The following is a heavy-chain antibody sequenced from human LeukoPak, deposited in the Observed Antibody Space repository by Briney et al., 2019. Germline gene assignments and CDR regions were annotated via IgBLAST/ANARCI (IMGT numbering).Heavy chain of an antibody. CDR3: AKDLMSYSYGFAY. CDR1: GFTFSSYG. Sequence: GGSLRLSCAASGFTFSSYGIHWVRQAPGKGLEWVAFIRYDGTNEFYADSVKGRFTISRDNSRNTVFLQLNSLRAEDTAVYYCAKDLMSYSYGFAYWGQGTLVTVSS. CDR2: IRYDGTNE. V-gene: IGHV3-30*02. D-gene: IGHD5-18*01. J-gene: IGHJ4*02.